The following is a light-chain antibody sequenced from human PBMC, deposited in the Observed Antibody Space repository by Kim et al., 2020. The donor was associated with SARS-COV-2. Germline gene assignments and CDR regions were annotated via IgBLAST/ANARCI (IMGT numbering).Light chain of an antibody. V-gene: IGLV3-9*01. CDR3: QVWDSSTGV. CDR1: NIGSKN. CDR2: RDS. J-gene: IGLJ1*01. Sequence: VALGQTARITGGGNNIGSKNVHWYQQKPGQAPVLVIYRDSNRPSGIPERFSGSNSGNTATLTISRAQAGDEADYYCQVWDSSTGVFGTGTKVTVL.